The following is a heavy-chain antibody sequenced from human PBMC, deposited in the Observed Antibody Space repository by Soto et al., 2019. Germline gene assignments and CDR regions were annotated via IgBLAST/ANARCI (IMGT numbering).Heavy chain of an antibody. V-gene: IGHV1-69*01. CDR1: GGTFSSYA. J-gene: IGHJ6*02. CDR2: IIPISGTA. D-gene: IGHD2-2*01. Sequence: QVQLVQSGAEVKKPGSSVKVSCKASGGTFSSYAISWVRQAPGQGLEWMGGIIPISGTANYAQKFQGRVTITADESTSTAYMELSSRRSEDTAVYYCARSQGSSTSLEIYYYYYYVLDVWGQGTTVTVSS. CDR3: ARSQGSSTSLEIYYYYYYVLDV.